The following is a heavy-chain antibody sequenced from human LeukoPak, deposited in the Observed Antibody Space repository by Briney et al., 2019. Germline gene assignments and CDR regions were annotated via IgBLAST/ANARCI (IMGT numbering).Heavy chain of an antibody. CDR2: IYYSGTT. Sequence: SETLSLTCTVSDVSFSTYYWSWIRQPPGKGLEWIGYIYYSGTTNYNPSLRSRVTISVDTSKNQFSLRLSSVTAADTAVYYCARHGSYWDFDYWGQGALVTVSS. J-gene: IGHJ4*02. D-gene: IGHD1-26*01. CDR3: ARHGSYWDFDY. V-gene: IGHV4-59*01. CDR1: DVSFSTYY.